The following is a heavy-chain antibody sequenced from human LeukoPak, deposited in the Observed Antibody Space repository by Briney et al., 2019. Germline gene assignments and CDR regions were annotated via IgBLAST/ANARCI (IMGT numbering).Heavy chain of an antibody. D-gene: IGHD1-26*01. J-gene: IGHJ4*02. Sequence: GGSLRLSCAASGCTFSSYSMNWLRQPPGKGLEWVSSISSSSSYIYYADSVKGRFTISRDNAKNSLYLQMNSLRAEDTAVYYCARGELPDFDYWGQGTLVTVSS. V-gene: IGHV3-21*01. CDR2: ISSSSSYI. CDR3: ARGELPDFDY. CDR1: GCTFSSYS.